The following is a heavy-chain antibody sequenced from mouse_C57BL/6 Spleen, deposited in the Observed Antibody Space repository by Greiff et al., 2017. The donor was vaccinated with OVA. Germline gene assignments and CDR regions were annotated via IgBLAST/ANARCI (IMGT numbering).Heavy chain of an antibody. CDR1: GYTFTSYW. CDR2: IDPSDSET. V-gene: IGHV1-52*01. J-gene: IGHJ2*01. Sequence: QVQLKQPGAELVRPGSSVKLSCKASGYTFTSYWMHWVKQRPIQGLEWIGNIDPSDSETHYNQKFKDKATLTVDKSSSTAYMQLSSLTSEDSAVYYCARGPYYYGRTLDYWGQGTTLTVSS. CDR3: ARGPYYYGRTLDY. D-gene: IGHD1-1*01.